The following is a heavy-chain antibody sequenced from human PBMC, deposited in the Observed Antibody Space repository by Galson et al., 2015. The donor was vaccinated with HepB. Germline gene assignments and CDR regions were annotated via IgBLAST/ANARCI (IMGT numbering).Heavy chain of an antibody. Sequence: SLRLSCAASGFTFSSYGMHWVRQAPGKGLEWVAFIRYDGSNKYYADSVKGRFTISRDNSKNTLYLQMNSLRAEDTAVYYCAKTHSEGYCTNGVCYAFDIWGQGTMVTVSS. D-gene: IGHD2-8*01. CDR3: AKTHSEGYCTNGVCYAFDI. V-gene: IGHV3-30*02. J-gene: IGHJ3*02. CDR2: IRYDGSNK. CDR1: GFTFSSYG.